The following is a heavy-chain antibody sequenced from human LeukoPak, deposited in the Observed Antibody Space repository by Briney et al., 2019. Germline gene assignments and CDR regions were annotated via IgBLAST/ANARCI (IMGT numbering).Heavy chain of an antibody. J-gene: IGHJ4*02. Sequence: GESLKISCKGSGYSFTNYWIGWVRQMPGKGLEWMGIINPRDSDTRYSPSFQGQVTISADKSISTAYLQWSSLKASDTAMYYCARWGGYCSGGNCYPLYYFDYWGQGTLITVSS. D-gene: IGHD2-15*01. CDR1: GYSFTNYW. V-gene: IGHV5-51*01. CDR3: ARWGGYCSGGNCYPLYYFDY. CDR2: INPRDSDT.